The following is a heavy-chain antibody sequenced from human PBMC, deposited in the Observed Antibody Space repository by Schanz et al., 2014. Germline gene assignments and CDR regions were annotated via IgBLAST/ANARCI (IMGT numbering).Heavy chain of an antibody. J-gene: IGHJ3*01. CDR3: ARNVIATGRAFDL. V-gene: IGHV1-18*01. D-gene: IGHD6-13*01. Sequence: QVQLVQSGAEVKKPGTSVKVSCKASGYTFTSSGFSWVRQAPGQGLEWMGWINGYNAHTNYAQRLQDRVTMTTDTSTSTAYMELRSLRSDDTAVYYCARNVIATGRAFDLWGPGTMVTVS. CDR1: GYTFTSSG. CDR2: INGYNAHT.